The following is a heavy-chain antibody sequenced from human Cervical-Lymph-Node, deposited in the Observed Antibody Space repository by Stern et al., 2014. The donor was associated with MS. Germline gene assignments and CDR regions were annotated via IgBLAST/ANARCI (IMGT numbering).Heavy chain of an antibody. J-gene: IGHJ5*01. CDR2: IYSDGST. CDR3: ARVTGRGTRQNWFDS. D-gene: IGHD1-26*01. V-gene: IGHV4-59*02. Sequence: QVQLGQSGPGLVKPSETVSLTCAVSGGSVSSKYWNWIRQPPGKGLEWIGYIYSDGSTNYNPSLKSRVVISLDTSTNQFSLSLTSVTAADTAVYYCARVTGRGTRQNWFDSWGQGTLVTVSS. CDR1: GGSVSSKY.